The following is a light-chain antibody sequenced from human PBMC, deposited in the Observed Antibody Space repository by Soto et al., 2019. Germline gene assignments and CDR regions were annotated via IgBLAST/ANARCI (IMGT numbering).Light chain of an antibody. V-gene: IGKV1-39*01. CDR1: QSIDNY. Sequence: EIQMTQSPSSLSASVGDRVTITCRTSQSIDNYLNWYQQKPGKAPKLLMYAASTLQSGVPSRFSGSGSETDFTLTISSLQPEDLATYYCQQSYTTLFPFGPGSMVAVK. CDR2: AAS. J-gene: IGKJ3*01. CDR3: QQSYTTLFP.